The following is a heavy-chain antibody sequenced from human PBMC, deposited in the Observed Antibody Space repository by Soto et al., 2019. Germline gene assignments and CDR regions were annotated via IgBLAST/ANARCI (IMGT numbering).Heavy chain of an antibody. CDR2: IIPIFGTA. Sequence: QVRLVQSGAEVKKPGSSVKVSCKASGGTFSSYAISWVRQAPGQGLEWMGGIIPIFGTANYAQKFQGRVTITADESTSTAYMELSSLRSEDTAVYYCAREYYYDSSGYLPYYGMDVWGQGTTVTVSS. J-gene: IGHJ6*02. CDR1: GGTFSSYA. CDR3: AREYYYDSSGYLPYYGMDV. V-gene: IGHV1-69*01. D-gene: IGHD3-22*01.